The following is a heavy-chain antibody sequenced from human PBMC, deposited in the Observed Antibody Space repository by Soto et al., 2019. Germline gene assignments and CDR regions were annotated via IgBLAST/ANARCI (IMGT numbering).Heavy chain of an antibody. CDR1: GFTFSSYG. Sequence: GGSLRLSCAASGFTFSSYGMHWVRQAPGKGLEWVAVISYDGSNKYYADSVKGRFTISRDNSKNTLYLQMNSLRAEDTAVYYCAKDRGYSSGIDYWGQGTLVTVS. CDR3: AKDRGYSSGIDY. V-gene: IGHV3-30*18. D-gene: IGHD6-19*01. J-gene: IGHJ4*02. CDR2: ISYDGSNK.